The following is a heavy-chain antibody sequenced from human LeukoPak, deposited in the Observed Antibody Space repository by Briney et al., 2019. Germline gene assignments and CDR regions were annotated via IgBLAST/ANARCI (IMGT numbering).Heavy chain of an antibody. CDR3: ARAGVTYYYDSSGYYFDY. V-gene: IGHV3-7*01. D-gene: IGHD3-22*01. J-gene: IGHJ4*02. CDR2: IKQDGSEK. Sequence: GGSLRLSCAASGFTFSSYWMSWVRQAPGKGLEWVANIKQDGSEKYYVDSVKGRFTISRDNAKNSLYLQMNSLRAEDTAVYYCARAGVTYYYDSSGYYFDYWGQGTLVTVSS. CDR1: GFTFSSYW.